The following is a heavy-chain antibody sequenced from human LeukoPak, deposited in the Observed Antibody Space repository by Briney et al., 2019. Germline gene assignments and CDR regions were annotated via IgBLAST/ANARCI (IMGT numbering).Heavy chain of an antibody. CDR2: IYYSGST. J-gene: IGHJ4*02. D-gene: IGHD3-16*01. Sequence: WKPLSLTAPVSGASIVSYYGAGFRQPPGKGLGWIGYIYYSGSTNYNPSLKSRVTISVDTSKNQFSLKLSSVTAADTAVYYCASMGAWGPKGFDYWGQGTLVTVSS. CDR3: ASMGAWGPKGFDY. CDR1: GASIVSYY. V-gene: IGHV4-59*01.